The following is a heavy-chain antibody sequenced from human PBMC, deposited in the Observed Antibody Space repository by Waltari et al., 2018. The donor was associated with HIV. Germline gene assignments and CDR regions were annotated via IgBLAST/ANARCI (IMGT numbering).Heavy chain of an antibody. CDR3: ARHPIGFVLMVYGPGWVDY. V-gene: IGHV5-51*01. CDR2: IYPGDSDT. J-gene: IGHJ4*02. D-gene: IGHD2-8*01. CDR1: GYSFPSYW. Sequence: EVQLVQSGAEVKKPGESLKISCKGSGYSFPSYWIGWVRTMPGKGLEWMGIIYPGDSDTRYSPSFRGQVTISADKSISTAYLQWSSLKASDTAMYYCARHPIGFVLMVYGPGWVDYWGQGTLVTVSS.